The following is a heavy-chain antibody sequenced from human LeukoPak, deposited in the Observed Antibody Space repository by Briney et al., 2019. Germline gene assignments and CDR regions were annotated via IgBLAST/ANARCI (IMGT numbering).Heavy chain of an antibody. Sequence: GASVKVSCKASGYTFTAHDINWVRQATGQGLEWMGWMNPNSGNTGYAQKFQGRVTITRNTSTSTAYMELSSLRSEDTAAYYCARRSGWASFDYWGQGTLVTVYS. V-gene: IGHV1-8*03. CDR3: ARRSGWASFDY. CDR1: GYTFTAHD. D-gene: IGHD6-19*01. J-gene: IGHJ4*02. CDR2: MNPNSGNT.